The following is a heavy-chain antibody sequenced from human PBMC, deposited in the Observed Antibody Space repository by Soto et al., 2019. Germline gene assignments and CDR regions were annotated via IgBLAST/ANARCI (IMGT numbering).Heavy chain of an antibody. D-gene: IGHD2-15*01. V-gene: IGHV4-31*03. CDR1: GGSITTGGYY. CDR2: RYYSEST. Sequence: SETLALTCTISGGSITTGGYYWSWIRQLPGKGLEWIGHRYYSESTYYNPSLKSRVSISLDTSKNQFSLKLSFVTAADTAMYYCARTKCSGGSCYSWSLDYWGQGTTVTVSS. CDR3: ARTKCSGGSCYSWSLDY. J-gene: IGHJ4*02.